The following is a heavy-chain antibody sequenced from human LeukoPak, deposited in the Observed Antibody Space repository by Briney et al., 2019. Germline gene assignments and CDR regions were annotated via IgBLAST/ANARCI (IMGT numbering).Heavy chain of an antibody. CDR2: IEQDGSEK. CDR1: GFTLGNYW. Sequence: GSLRLSCAASGFTLGNYWMSWVRQAPGKGLEWVANIEQDGSEKYYVDSVKGRFTISRDNAKNSLYLQMNSLRAEDTAVYYCARGDILTGYYRGRYFDYWGQGTLVTVSS. D-gene: IGHD3-9*01. CDR3: ARGDILTGYYRGRYFDY. V-gene: IGHV3-7*01. J-gene: IGHJ4*02.